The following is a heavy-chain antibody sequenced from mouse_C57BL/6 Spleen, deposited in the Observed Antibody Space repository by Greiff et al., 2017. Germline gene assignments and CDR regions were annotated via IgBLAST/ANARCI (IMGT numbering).Heavy chain of an antibody. CDR2: IDPSDSYT. V-gene: IGHV1-59*01. J-gene: IGHJ1*03. D-gene: IGHD1-1*01. CDR3: ARWGYGSSYWYFDV. CDR1: GYTFPSYW. Sequence: QVQLQQPGAELVRPGTSVKLSCKASGYTFPSYWMHWVKQRPGQGLEWIGVIDPSDSYTNYNQKFKGKATLTVDTSSSTAYMQLSSLTSEDSAVYYCARWGYGSSYWYFDVWGTGTTVTVSS.